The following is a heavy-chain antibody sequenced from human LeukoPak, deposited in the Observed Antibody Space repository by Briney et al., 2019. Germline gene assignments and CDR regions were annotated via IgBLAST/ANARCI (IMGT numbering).Heavy chain of an antibody. V-gene: IGHV1-69*06. Sequence: GASVKVSCKASGGTFSSYAISWVRQAPGQGLEWTGGIIPIFGTANYAQKFQGRVTITADKSTSTAYMELSSLRSEDTAVYYCVVATYPFYFDYWGQGTLVTVSS. J-gene: IGHJ4*02. D-gene: IGHD5-12*01. CDR2: IIPIFGTA. CDR3: VVATYPFYFDY. CDR1: GGTFSSYA.